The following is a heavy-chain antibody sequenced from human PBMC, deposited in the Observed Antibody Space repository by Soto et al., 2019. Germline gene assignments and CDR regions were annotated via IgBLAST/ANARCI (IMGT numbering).Heavy chain of an antibody. CDR3: ASSYGSGYRAFDY. J-gene: IGHJ4*02. CDR1: GDTFSFYS. D-gene: IGHD3-10*01. CDR2: INPILSMS. Sequence: QVQLVQSGAEVKKPGSSVRVSCKASGDTFSFYSINWVRQAPGLGLEWMGRINPILSMSNYAQRFQGRVTVTADKSTSNAYRELSSLRSEDTAMYYCASSYGSGYRAFDYWGQGALVTVPS. V-gene: IGHV1-69*02.